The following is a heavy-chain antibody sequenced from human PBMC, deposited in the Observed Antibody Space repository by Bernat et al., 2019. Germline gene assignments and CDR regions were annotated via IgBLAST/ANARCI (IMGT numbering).Heavy chain of an antibody. CDR2: IYYSGTT. CDR3: TRRYSGRGFDY. CDR1: GCSISSSSYY. Sequence: QLQLHESGPGLVKPSETLSLTCTVSGCSISSSSYYWGWIRQPPGKGLEWIGSIYYSGTTYYNPSLNSRVTISVDTSKNQFSRRLSSVTAADTAVYYCTRRYSGRGFDYWGQGTLVTVA. V-gene: IGHV4-39*01. J-gene: IGHJ4*02. D-gene: IGHD3-9*01.